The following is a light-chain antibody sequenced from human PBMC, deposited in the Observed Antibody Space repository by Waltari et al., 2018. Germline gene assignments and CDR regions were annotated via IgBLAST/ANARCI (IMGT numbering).Light chain of an antibody. CDR2: AND. CDR3: AAWDDSLGVWT. Sequence: QSVLTQPPSASGTPGQRVTISCSGSSSKFGNNYVYWHQQLPGTAPKLLISANDQRPSGVPDRFSGSKSGTSASLAISGLRSEDEADYYCAAWDDSLGVWTFGGGTKLTVL. V-gene: IGLV1-47*01. CDR1: SSKFGNNY. J-gene: IGLJ2*01.